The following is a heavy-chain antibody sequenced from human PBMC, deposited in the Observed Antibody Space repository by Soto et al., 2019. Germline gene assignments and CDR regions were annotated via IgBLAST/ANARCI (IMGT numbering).Heavy chain of an antibody. CDR2: IWYDGSNK. Sequence: SLRLSCAASGFTFSSYGMHWVRQAPGKGLEWVAVIWYDGSNKYHADSVKGRFTISRDNSKNTLYLQMNSLRAEDTAVYYCARPDTTTYGDYYYYYGMDVWGQGTTVTVSS. CDR3: ARPDTTTYGDYYYYYGMDV. D-gene: IGHD3-16*01. CDR1: GFTFSSYG. J-gene: IGHJ6*02. V-gene: IGHV3-33*01.